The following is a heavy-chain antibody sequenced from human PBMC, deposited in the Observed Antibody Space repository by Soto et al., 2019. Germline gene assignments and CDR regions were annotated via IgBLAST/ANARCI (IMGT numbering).Heavy chain of an antibody. CDR2: IYHGGST. V-gene: IGHV4-4*02. D-gene: IGHD7-27*01. CDR3: ARVSTGATYYFDS. J-gene: IGHJ4*02. Sequence: SPGKGLEWIGDIYHGGSTNYNPSLKSRVTISIDKSKNQFSLELSSVTAADTAVYYCARVSTGATYYFDSWGQGALVTVSS.